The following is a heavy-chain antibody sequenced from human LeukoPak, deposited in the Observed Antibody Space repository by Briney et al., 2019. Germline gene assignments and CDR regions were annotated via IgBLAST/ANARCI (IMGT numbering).Heavy chain of an antibody. V-gene: IGHV4-59*01. J-gene: IGHJ4*02. CDR3: ARDVGTALVTGDY. CDR2: IYYSGTT. CDR1: GGSISNYY. Sequence: SETLSLTCTVSGGSISNYYWNWIRQPPGKGLEWIGYIYYSGTTNYNPSLKSRVSMSVDTSKNQFSLKLSSVTAADTAVYYCARDVGTALVTGDYWGQGTLVTVSS. D-gene: IGHD5-18*01.